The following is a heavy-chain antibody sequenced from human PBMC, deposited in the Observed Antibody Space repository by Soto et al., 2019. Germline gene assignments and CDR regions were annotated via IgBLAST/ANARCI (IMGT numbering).Heavy chain of an antibody. D-gene: IGHD3-9*01. CDR1: VGSISIGYYY. Sequence: SETLSLTCSVSVGSISIGYYYWSGIRQPPGKGLEWIGNIYYSGNTYYNPSLKSRLIISIDTSKKQFSLKVGSVTAADTAVYYCASSSIYGMDVWGQGTTVTVSS. J-gene: IGHJ6*02. V-gene: IGHV4-30-4*01. CDR2: IYYSGNT. CDR3: ASSSIYGMDV.